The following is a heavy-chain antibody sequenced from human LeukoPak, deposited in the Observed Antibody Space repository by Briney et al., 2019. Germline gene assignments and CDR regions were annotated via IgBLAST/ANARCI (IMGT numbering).Heavy chain of an antibody. CDR3: ARATSGYSYGWFDY. D-gene: IGHD5-18*01. J-gene: IGHJ4*02. Sequence: PSETLSLTCTVSGGSISSSSYYWGWIRQPPGKGLEWIGSIYYSGSTYYNPSLKSRVTISVDTSKNQFSLKLSSVTAADTAVYYCARATSGYSYGWFDYWGQGTLVTVSS. CDR1: GGSISSSSYY. CDR2: IYYSGST. V-gene: IGHV4-39*01.